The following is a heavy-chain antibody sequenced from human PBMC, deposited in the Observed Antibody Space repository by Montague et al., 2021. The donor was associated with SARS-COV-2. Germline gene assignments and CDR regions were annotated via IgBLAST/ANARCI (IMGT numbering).Heavy chain of an antibody. CDR3: ARDSRTSGLGYWYHGLDV. D-gene: IGHD2-2*01. V-gene: IGHV4-59*10. Sequence: SETLSLTCGVYGGSINSYYWSWIRQPAGKGLEWIGRIYTSGRTNHSPSLKSRVTISVDTSRNHFSLKLTSVTAADTAVYYCARDSRTSGLGYWYHGLDVWGQGTTVIVSS. J-gene: IGHJ6*02. CDR2: IYTSGRT. CDR1: GGSINSYY.